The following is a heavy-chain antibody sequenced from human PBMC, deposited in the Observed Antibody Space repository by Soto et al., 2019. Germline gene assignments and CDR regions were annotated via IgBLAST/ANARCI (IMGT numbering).Heavy chain of an antibody. Sequence: QVQLQESGPGLVKPSETLSLTCTVSGGSVSSGSYYWSWIRQPPGKGLEWIGYIYYSADSKYNPSLKSRVHISADTSMYQFSVKLRAVTAADTVVYYCARAARVDIVATVNAFDIWGQGTIVTVSS. CDR3: ARAARVDIVATVNAFDI. CDR2: IYYSADS. V-gene: IGHV4-61*01. D-gene: IGHD5-12*01. CDR1: GGSVSSGSYY. J-gene: IGHJ3*02.